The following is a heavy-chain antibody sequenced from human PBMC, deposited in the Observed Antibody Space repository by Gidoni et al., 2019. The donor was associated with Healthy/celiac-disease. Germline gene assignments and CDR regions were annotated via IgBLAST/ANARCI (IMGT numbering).Heavy chain of an antibody. V-gene: IGHV3-21*01. J-gene: IGHJ4*02. CDR3: ARDWDPGQWLVPSSEYFDY. CDR2: ISSSSSYI. D-gene: IGHD6-19*01. Sequence: GQLVESGGGLVKPGGSLRLSCAASGFTFSSYSMNWVRQAPGKGLEWVSSISSSSSYIYYADSVKGRFTISRDNAKNSLYLQMNSLRAEDTAVYYCARDWDPGQWLVPSSEYFDYWGQGTLVTVSS. CDR1: GFTFSSYS.